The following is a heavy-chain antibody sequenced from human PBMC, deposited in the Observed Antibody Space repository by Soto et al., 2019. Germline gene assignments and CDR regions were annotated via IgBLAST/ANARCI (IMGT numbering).Heavy chain of an antibody. D-gene: IGHD6-19*01. V-gene: IGHV4-59*01. J-gene: IGHJ4*02. CDR1: GGSINNYY. Sequence: SETLSLTCTASGGSINNYYWSWIRQPPGKGLEWIGYIYYSGSTNYNPSLKSRVTISVDTSKNQFSLKLSSVTAADTAVYYCARRYGSVFDYWGQGTLVTVSS. CDR3: ARRYGSVFDY. CDR2: IYYSGST.